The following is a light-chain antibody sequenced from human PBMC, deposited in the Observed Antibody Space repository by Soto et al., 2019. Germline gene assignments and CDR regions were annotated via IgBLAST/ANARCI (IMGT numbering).Light chain of an antibody. J-gene: IGLJ1*01. CDR2: EGS. CDR1: SSDVGSYNL. V-gene: IGLV2-23*01. CDR3: CSYAGSSPPPYV. Sequence: QSALTQPASVSGSPGQSITISCTGTSSDVGSYNLVSWYQQHPGKAPKLMIYEGSKRPSGVSNRFSGSKSGNTASLTISGLQAEDEADYYCCSYAGSSPPPYVFGTGTKITVL.